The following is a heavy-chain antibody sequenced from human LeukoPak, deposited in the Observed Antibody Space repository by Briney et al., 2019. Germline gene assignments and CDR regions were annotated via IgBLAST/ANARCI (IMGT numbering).Heavy chain of an antibody. CDR2: MNPNSGNT. CDR3: AKNGNGEDFDY. D-gene: IGHD1-1*01. CDR1: GGTFSSYA. V-gene: IGHV1-8*03. Sequence: ASVTVSCKAPGGTFSSYAISWVRQATGQGLEWMGWMNPNSGNTGYAQKFQGRVTITRNTSISTAYMELSSLRSEDTAVYYCAKNGNGEDFDYWGQGTLVTVSS. J-gene: IGHJ4*02.